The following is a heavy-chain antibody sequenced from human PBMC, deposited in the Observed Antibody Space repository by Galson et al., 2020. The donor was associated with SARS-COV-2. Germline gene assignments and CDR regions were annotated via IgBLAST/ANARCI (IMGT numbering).Heavy chain of an antibody. D-gene: IGHD3-22*01. CDR1: GGSISSGGYY. V-gene: IGHV4-31*03. CDR3: ARVIRRFGGYGSRPWGYFDY. J-gene: IGHJ4*02. CDR2: IYYSGRT. Sequence: ASETLSLTCTVSGGSISSGGYYWSWIRQHPGKGLEWIGYIYYSGRTYYNPSLKSRVTISVDTSKNQFSLKLSSVTAADTAVYYCARVIRRFGGYGSRPWGYFDYWGQGTLVTVSS.